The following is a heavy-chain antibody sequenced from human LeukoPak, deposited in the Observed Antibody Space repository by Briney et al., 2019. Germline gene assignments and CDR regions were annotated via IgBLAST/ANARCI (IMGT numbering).Heavy chain of an antibody. CDR3: ARGEVAVAGMGAFDI. CDR1: GFTFSSYW. V-gene: IGHV3-7*01. J-gene: IGHJ3*02. D-gene: IGHD6-19*01. CDR2: IKQDGSEK. Sequence: PGGSLRLSCAASGFTFSSYWMSWVRQAPGKGLEWVANIKQDGSEKYYVDSVKGRFTISRDNAKNSLFLQMNSLRAEDTAVYYCARGEVAVAGMGAFDIWGQGTMVTVSS.